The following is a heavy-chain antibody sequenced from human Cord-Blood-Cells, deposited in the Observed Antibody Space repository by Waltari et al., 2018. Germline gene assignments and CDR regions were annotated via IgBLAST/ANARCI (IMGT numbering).Heavy chain of an antibody. CDR2: IIPILGIA. V-gene: IGHV1-69*02. CDR3: AKQNGDYDAFDI. CDR1: GGTFSSYT. D-gene: IGHD4-17*01. J-gene: IGHJ3*02. Sequence: QVQQVQSGAEVKKPGSSVKVSCKASGGTFSSYTISWVRQAPGQGLEWMGRIIPILGIANYAQKFQGRVTITADKSTSTAYMELSSLRSEDTAVYYCAKQNGDYDAFDIWGQGTMVTVSS.